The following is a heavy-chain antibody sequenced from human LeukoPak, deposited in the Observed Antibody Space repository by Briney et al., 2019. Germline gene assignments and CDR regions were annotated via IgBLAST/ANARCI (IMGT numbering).Heavy chain of an antibody. CDR2: ISGSGGST. Sequence: GGSLRLSCAASGFTFSSYAMSWVRQAPGKGLEWVSAISGSGGSTYYADSVKGRFTISRDNAKNSLYLQMNSLRAEDTAVYYCARDLGAAAGTGLDYWGQGTLVTVSS. CDR3: ARDLGAAAGTGLDY. J-gene: IGHJ4*02. V-gene: IGHV3-23*01. CDR1: GFTFSSYA. D-gene: IGHD6-13*01.